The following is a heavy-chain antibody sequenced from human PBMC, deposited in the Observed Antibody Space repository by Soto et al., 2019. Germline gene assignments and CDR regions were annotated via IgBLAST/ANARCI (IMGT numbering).Heavy chain of an antibody. D-gene: IGHD7-27*01. CDR1: GGSISSHSHY. Sequence: PAETLSLTCSVSGGSISSHSHYWGWIRQPPGKGLEWLGRIYHSGSNNYNPSLKSRVTISVDTSKNQFSLKLSSVTAADTAVYYCARGKTNLRHHYYYSGMDVWGQGTTVTVSS. V-gene: IGHV4-39*07. CDR2: IYHSGSN. CDR3: ARGKTNLRHHYYYSGMDV. J-gene: IGHJ6*02.